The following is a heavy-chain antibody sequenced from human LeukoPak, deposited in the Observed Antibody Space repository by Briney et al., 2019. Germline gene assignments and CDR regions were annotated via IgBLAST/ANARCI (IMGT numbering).Heavy chain of an antibody. J-gene: IGHJ4*02. D-gene: IGHD3-3*01. CDR3: ARDFFDAIFGVVWGFDY. V-gene: IGHV3-21*03. CDR1: GFTFSSYS. CDR2: ISSSSSYI. Sequence: GGSLRLSCAASGFTFSSYSMTWVRQAPGKGLEWVSSISSSSSYIYYADSVKGRFTISRDNAKNSLYLQMNSLRAEDTAVYYCARDFFDAIFGVVWGFDYWGQGTLVTVYS.